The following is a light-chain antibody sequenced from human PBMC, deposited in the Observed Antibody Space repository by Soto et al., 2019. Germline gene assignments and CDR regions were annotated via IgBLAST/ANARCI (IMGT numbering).Light chain of an antibody. J-gene: IGKJ1*01. CDR2: AAS. CDR3: QQSYSSPPT. V-gene: IGKV1-39*01. Sequence: IPMTPSPSSLSASFGSRVTMTCWASQGIRKDLAWYQQKPGKAPKLLIFAASSLQSGVPSRFSGSRSGPDFTLTIGSLQPEDFATYYCQQSYSSPPTFGQGTKVDIK. CDR1: QGIRKD.